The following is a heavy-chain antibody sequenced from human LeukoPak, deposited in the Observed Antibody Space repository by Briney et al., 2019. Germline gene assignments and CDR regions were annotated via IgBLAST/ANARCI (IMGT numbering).Heavy chain of an antibody. D-gene: IGHD4-17*01. CDR2: IKSKTDGGTT. Sequence: RPGGSLRLSCAASGFTFSNAWMSWVRQAPGKGLEWVGRIKSKTDGGTTDYAAPVKGRFTISRDDSKNTLYLQMNSLKTEDTAVYYCTTAVSGYGDLTIRAGIYFDYWGREPWSPSPQ. V-gene: IGHV3-15*01. CDR3: TTAVSGYGDLTIRAGIYFDY. J-gene: IGHJ4*02. CDR1: GFTFSNAW.